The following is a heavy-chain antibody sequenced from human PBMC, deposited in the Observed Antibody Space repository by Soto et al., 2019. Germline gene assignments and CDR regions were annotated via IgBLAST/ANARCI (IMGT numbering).Heavy chain of an antibody. D-gene: IGHD6-13*01. J-gene: IGHJ4*01. CDR3: AKDLPSEMSAAGTLFFHF. CDR2: ISGSGGRT. CDR1: GFTFSSYA. V-gene: IGHV3-23*01. Sequence: EVQLLESGGGLVQPGGSMRLSCAASGFTFSSYAMSWVRQAPGKGVEWVSAISGSGGRTYYADSVKGRFTISRDNFKNTLYLQTNSLRADNTAVYYCAKDLPSEMSAAGTLFFHFWGHGTLVTVSS.